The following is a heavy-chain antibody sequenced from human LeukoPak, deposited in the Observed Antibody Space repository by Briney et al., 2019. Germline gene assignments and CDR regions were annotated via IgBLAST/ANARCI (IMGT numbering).Heavy chain of an antibody. V-gene: IGHV3-23*01. CDR2: IRASGDTT. J-gene: IGHJ6*02. CDR1: GFTFSSLD. Sequence: GGSLRLSCAASGFTFSSLDMTWVRQAPGKGLEWVSGIRASGDTTYYADSVKGRFTISRDNAKNSLYLQMNSLRAEDTAVYYCARELDIVVVPAAHYYYYGMDVWGQGTTVTVSS. CDR3: ARELDIVVVPAAHYYYYGMDV. D-gene: IGHD2-2*03.